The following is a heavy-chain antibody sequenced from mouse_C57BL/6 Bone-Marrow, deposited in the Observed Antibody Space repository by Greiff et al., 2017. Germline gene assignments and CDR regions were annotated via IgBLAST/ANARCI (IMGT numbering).Heavy chain of an antibody. J-gene: IGHJ4*01. V-gene: IGHV1-19*01. CDR1: GYTFTDYY. D-gene: IGHD1-1*01. CDR3: ARGYYGSVYYAMDY. Sequence: EVQLVESGPVLVKPGASVKMSCKASGYTFTDYYMNWVKQSHGKSLEWIGVINPYNVGTRYNPKFKGKATLTVDKSSNTAYMELNSLTSKDSAVDYCARGYYGSVYYAMDYWGQGTSVTVSS. CDR2: INPYNVGT.